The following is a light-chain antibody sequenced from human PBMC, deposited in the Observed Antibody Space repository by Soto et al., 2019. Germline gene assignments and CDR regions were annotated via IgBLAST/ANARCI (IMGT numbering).Light chain of an antibody. CDR3: QQSHGIPYT. CDR1: RTISTY. CDR2: AAS. V-gene: IGKV1-39*01. J-gene: IGKJ2*01. Sequence: DIQMTQSPSSLSAAVGDRVTITCRASRTISTYLNWYQQRPGKAPTLLIYAASTLQSGVTSRFTGSGSGTDFTLTISSLQPEDFATYYCQQSHGIPYTFGQGTKLEI.